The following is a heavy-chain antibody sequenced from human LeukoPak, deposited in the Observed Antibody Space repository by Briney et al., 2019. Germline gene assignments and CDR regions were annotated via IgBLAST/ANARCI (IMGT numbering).Heavy chain of an antibody. Sequence: SETLSLTCTVSGGSISSSSYYWGWIRQPPGKGLEWIGSIYYSGSTYYNPSLKSRVTISVDKSKNQFSLKLSAVPAADTAVYYCARDVIEWELRKFDYWGQGTLVTVSS. V-gene: IGHV4-39*07. CDR2: IYYSGST. J-gene: IGHJ4*02. D-gene: IGHD1-26*01. CDR3: ARDVIEWELRKFDY. CDR1: GGSISSSSYY.